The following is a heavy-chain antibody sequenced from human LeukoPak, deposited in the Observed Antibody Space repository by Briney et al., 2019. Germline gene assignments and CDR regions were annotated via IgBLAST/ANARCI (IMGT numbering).Heavy chain of an antibody. D-gene: IGHD3-3*01. CDR2: IWYDGSNK. CDR3: AKDRDFWSGYWDMDV. Sequence: GGSLRLSSAASGFTFSSYGMHWVRQAPGRGLEWVALIWYDGSNKYYADSVKGRFTISRDNSKNTLYLQMNSLRADDTAVCYCAKDRDFWSGYWDMDVWGKGTTVTVSS. V-gene: IGHV3-33*06. J-gene: IGHJ6*03. CDR1: GFTFSSYG.